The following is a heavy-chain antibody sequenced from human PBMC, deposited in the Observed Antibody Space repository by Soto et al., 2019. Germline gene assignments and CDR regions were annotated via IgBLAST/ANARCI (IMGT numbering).Heavy chain of an antibody. CDR2: ISYDGSNK. J-gene: IGHJ4*02. CDR1: GFTFSSYA. V-gene: IGHV3-30-3*01. Sequence: QVQLVESGGGVVQPGRSLRLSCAASGFTFSSYAMHWVRQAPGKGLEWVAVISYDGSNKYYADSVKGRFTISRDNSKNTLHLQMNSLRAEDTAVYYCARDRVYSSSWVDYWGQGTLVTVSS. D-gene: IGHD6-13*01. CDR3: ARDRVYSSSWVDY.